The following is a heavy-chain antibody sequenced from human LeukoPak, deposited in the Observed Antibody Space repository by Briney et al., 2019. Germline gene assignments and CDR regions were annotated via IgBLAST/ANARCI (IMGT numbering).Heavy chain of an antibody. CDR3: ARVSRDHLL. V-gene: IGHV4-39*07. CDR2: IYYSGST. CDR1: GGSISSSSYY. Sequence: SETLSLTCTVSGGSISSSSYYWGWIRQPPGKGLEWIGSIYYSGSTYYNPSLKSRVTISVDTSKNQFSLKLSSVTAADTAVYYCARVSRDHLLWGQGTLVTVSS. J-gene: IGHJ4*02.